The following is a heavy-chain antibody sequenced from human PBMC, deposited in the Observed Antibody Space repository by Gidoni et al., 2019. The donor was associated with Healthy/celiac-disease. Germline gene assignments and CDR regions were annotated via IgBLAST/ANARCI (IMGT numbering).Heavy chain of an antibody. Sequence: QVQLQESGPGLVKPSQTLSLTGTVAGGSISSGGYYWSWIRQHPGKGLEWIGYIYYSGSTYYNPSLKSRVTISVDTSKNQFSLKLSSVTAADTAVYYCARDTAMVTSPRHFDYWGQGTLVTVSS. V-gene: IGHV4-31*03. J-gene: IGHJ4*02. CDR3: ARDTAMVTSPRHFDY. CDR2: IYYSGST. D-gene: IGHD5-18*01. CDR1: GGSISSGGYY.